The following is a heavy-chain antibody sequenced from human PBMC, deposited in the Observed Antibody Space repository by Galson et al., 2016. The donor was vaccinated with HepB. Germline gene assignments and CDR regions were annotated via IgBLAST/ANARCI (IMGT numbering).Heavy chain of an antibody. Sequence: SETLSLTCTVSGGSISSSNYYWGWIRQPPGKGLEWIVTIYYSGNTYYNPSLKSRVTISVDTSKNQFSLKLSSVTAADTAVYYCARHRRSWTAGDMLPRYYYYGMDVWGQGTTVTVSS. CDR1: GGSISSSNYY. CDR3: ARHRRSWTAGDMLPRYYYYGMDV. D-gene: IGHD3-16*01. J-gene: IGHJ6*02. CDR2: IYYSGNT. V-gene: IGHV4-39*01.